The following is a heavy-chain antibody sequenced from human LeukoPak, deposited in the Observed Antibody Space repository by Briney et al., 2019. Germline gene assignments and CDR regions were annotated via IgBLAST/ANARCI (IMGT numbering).Heavy chain of an antibody. CDR3: AKDPPYDYVWGSYRYFDY. D-gene: IGHD3-16*02. J-gene: IGHJ4*02. Sequence: PGRSLRLSCAASGFTFSSYAMHCVRQAPGKGLEWVSAISGSGGSTYYADSVKGRFTISRDNSKNTLYLQMNSLRAEDTAVYYCAKDPPYDYVWGSYRYFDYWGQGTLVTVSS. CDR2: ISGSGGST. CDR1: GFTFSSYA. V-gene: IGHV3-23*01.